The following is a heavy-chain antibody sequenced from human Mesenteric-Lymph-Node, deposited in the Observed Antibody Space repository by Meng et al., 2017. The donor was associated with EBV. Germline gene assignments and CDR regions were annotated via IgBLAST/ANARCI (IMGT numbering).Heavy chain of an antibody. CDR3: AREEDGDPFDY. Sequence: EVQLVGSGGGLVQPGGSLRLSCAASGFTFSSYAMTWVRQAPDKGLEWVSGISGNGDTTNYADSVKGRFTISRDNSKNTLYLQMNSLRAEDTAVYYCAREEDGDPFDYWGQGTLVTVSS. J-gene: IGHJ4*02. CDR1: GFTFSSYA. CDR2: ISGNGDTT. V-gene: IGHV3-23*04. D-gene: IGHD4-17*01.